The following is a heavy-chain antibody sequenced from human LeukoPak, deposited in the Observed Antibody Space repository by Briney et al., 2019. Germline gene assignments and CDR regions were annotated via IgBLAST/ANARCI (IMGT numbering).Heavy chain of an antibody. Sequence: PSETLSLTCAVYGGSFSGYYWSWIRQPPGKGLEWIGEINHSGSTNYNPSLKSRVTISVDTSKNQFSLKLSSVTAADTAVYYCARRSGYYYDSSGYYTDWGQGTLVTVSS. CDR3: ARRSGYYYDSSGYYTD. D-gene: IGHD3-22*01. CDR1: GGSFSGYY. CDR2: INHSGST. V-gene: IGHV4-34*01. J-gene: IGHJ4*02.